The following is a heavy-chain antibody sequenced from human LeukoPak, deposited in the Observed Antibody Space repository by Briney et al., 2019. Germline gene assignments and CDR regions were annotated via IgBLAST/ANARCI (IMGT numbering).Heavy chain of an antibody. D-gene: IGHD3-22*01. CDR2: IYSGGST. CDR1: GFTVSSNY. J-gene: IGHJ4*02. V-gene: IGHV3-53*01. CDR3: APRRKAYYYDSIGYYTFDY. Sequence: GGSLILSCAASGFTVSSNYMSWVRQAPGKGLEWVSVIYSGGSTYYADSVKGRFTISRDNSKNTLYLQMNSLRAEDTAVYYCAPRRKAYYYDSIGYYTFDYWGQGTLVTVSS.